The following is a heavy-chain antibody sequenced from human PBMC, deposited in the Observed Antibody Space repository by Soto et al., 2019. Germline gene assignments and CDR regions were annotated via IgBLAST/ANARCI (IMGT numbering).Heavy chain of an antibody. D-gene: IGHD2-8*01. V-gene: IGHV6-1*01. CDR2: TFYRSKWYS. CDR3: ARLMVVPYSFDS. CDR1: GDSVSSSSAT. Sequence: SETLSLTCASSGDSVSSSSATWHWIRRSPSRGLEWLGRTFYRSKWYSDYSLSVSSRMTISPDTSKNQFSLHLNSVTPEDTAVYYCARLMVVPYSFDSWGQGTLVTVSS. J-gene: IGHJ4*02.